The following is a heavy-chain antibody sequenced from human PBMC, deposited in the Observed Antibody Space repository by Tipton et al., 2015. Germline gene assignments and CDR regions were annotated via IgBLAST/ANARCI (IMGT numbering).Heavy chain of an antibody. CDR3: ARRLVAVAGGGFDS. CDR2: INFSRRT. Sequence: TLSLTCTVSGTSVGSSYHYWGGTGRPPGRGLEWIGTINFSRRTYYIPSLNSRLNISMDASSNQFSLRLRSVTAEDTAVYYCARRLVAVAGGGFDSWGRGTLVAVSS. D-gene: IGHD6-19*01. J-gene: IGHJ4*02. V-gene: IGHV4-39*01. CDR1: GTSVGSSYHY.